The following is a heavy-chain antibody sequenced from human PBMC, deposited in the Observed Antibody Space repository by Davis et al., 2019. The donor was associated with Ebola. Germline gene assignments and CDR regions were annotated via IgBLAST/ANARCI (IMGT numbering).Heavy chain of an antibody. V-gene: IGHV4-28*01. CDR3: ARTPGVTTVTKYYFDY. J-gene: IGHJ4*02. Sequence: MPGGSLRLSCAVSGYSISSSNWWGWIRQPPGKGLEWIGYIYYSGGTYYNPSLKSRVTMSVDTSKNQFSLKLSSVTAVDTAVYYCARTPGVTTVTKYYFDYWGQGTLVTVSS. CDR1: GYSISSSNW. D-gene: IGHD4-17*01. CDR2: IYYSGGT.